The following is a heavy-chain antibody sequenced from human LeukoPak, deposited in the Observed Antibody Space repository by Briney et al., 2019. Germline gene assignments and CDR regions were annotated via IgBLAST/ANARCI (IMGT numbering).Heavy chain of an antibody. V-gene: IGHV1-8*01. D-gene: IGHD3-9*01. Sequence: ASVKVSCKASGYTFTSYDIIWVRQATGQGLEWMGWRNPNSGNTGYAQRFQGRVTMTRNTSISTAYMELSSLRSEDTAVYYCARGRYFDWLFELKRTYYFDYWGQGTLVTVSS. CDR1: GYTFTSYD. J-gene: IGHJ4*02. CDR3: ARGRYFDWLFELKRTYYFDY. CDR2: RNPNSGNT.